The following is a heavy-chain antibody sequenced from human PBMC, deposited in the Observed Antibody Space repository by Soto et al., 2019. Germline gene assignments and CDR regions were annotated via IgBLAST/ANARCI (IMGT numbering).Heavy chain of an antibody. CDR3: ASERWELLKAYYYGMDV. J-gene: IGHJ6*02. V-gene: IGHV3-66*01. Sequence: EVQLVESGGGLVQPGGSLRLSCAASGFTVSSNYMRWVRQAPGKGLEWVSVIYSGGSTYYADSVKGRFTISRDNSKNMLYLQMNSMRAEDTAVYYCASERWELLKAYYYGMDVWGQGTTVTVSS. CDR2: IYSGGST. CDR1: GFTVSSNY. D-gene: IGHD1-26*01.